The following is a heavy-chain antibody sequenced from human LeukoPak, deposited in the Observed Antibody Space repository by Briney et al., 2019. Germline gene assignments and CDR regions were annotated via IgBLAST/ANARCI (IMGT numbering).Heavy chain of an antibody. J-gene: IGHJ4*02. D-gene: IGHD3-10*01. CDR1: GFTFSSYA. Sequence: GGSLRLSCAASGFTFSSYAMSWVRQAPGRGLEWVSAISGSGGRTYYADSVKGRFTISRDNSKNTLYLQMNSLRAEDTTVYYCAKDAPVYYYGSGSYSLPTYYFDYWGQGTLVTVSS. CDR3: AKDAPVYYYGSGSYSLPTYYFDY. V-gene: IGHV3-23*01. CDR2: ISGSGGRT.